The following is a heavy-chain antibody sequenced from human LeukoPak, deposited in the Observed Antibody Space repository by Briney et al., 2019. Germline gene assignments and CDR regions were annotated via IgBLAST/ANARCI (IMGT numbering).Heavy chain of an antibody. D-gene: IGHD3-10*01. CDR2: IHPDSSDK. J-gene: IGHJ4*02. CDR3: TRLPRETAGDY. V-gene: IGHV3-7*03. CDR1: GFTFRHSW. Sequence: GGSLRLSCAASGFTFRHSWLSWIRQTPGKGLEWVANIHPDSSDKFYVDSMEGRFTISRDNTKNSLYLQIDNARLDDTGLYYCTRLPRETAGDYWGQGVPVIVSS.